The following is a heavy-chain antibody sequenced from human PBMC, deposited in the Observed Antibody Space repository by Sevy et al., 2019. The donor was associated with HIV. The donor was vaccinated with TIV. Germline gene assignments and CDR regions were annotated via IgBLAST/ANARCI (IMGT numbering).Heavy chain of an antibody. V-gene: IGHV3-21*01. CDR3: ARDRYYYDKPAFDI. D-gene: IGHD3-22*01. Sequence: GGSLRLSCAASGFTFSSYSMNWVRQAPGKGLEWVSSISSSSSYIYYADSVKGRFTISRDNAKNSLYLQMNSLRAEDTALYYCARDRYYYDKPAFDIWGQGTMVTVSS. J-gene: IGHJ3*02. CDR1: GFTFSSYS. CDR2: ISSSSSYI.